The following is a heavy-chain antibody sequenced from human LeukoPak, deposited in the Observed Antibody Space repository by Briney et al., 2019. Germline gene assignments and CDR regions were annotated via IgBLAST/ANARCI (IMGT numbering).Heavy chain of an antibody. V-gene: IGHV3-21*01. D-gene: IGHD4-17*01. J-gene: IGHJ4*02. Sequence: AGGSLRLSCAASGFTFSSYSMNWVRQAPGKGLEWVSSISSSSSYIYYADSVKGRFTISRDNAKNSLYLQMHSLRAEDTAVYYCVRGLMTTVTNFDYWGQGTLVTVSS. CDR1: GFTFSSYS. CDR2: ISSSSSYI. CDR3: VRGLMTTVTNFDY.